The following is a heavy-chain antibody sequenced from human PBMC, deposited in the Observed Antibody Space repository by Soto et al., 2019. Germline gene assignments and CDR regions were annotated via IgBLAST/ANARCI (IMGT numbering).Heavy chain of an antibody. V-gene: IGHV1-18*01. CDR3: ARYSESRPRVHI. CDR2: ISAYNGNT. CDR1: GYTFTSYG. J-gene: IGHJ3*02. D-gene: IGHD2-15*01. Sequence: ASVKVSCKASGYTFTSYGISWVRQAPGQGLEWMGWISAYNGNTNYAQKLQGRVTMTTDTSTSTAYMELRSLRSDDTAVYYCARYSESRPRVHIWGQGPMVTVSS.